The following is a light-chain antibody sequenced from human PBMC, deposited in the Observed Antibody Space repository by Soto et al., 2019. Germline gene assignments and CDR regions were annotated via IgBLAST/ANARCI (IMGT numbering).Light chain of an antibody. V-gene: IGLV2-8*01. J-gene: IGLJ1*01. CDR3: SSYAGNNNYV. CDR1: SSDIGDYNY. CDR2: EVT. Sequence: QSALTQLPSASGSPGQSVTFSCTGTSSDIGDYNYVSWYQQHPGKAPKLMIYEVTKRPSGVPDRFSGSKSGNTASLTVSGLQADDEADYYSSSYAGNNNYVFGTGTKVTVL.